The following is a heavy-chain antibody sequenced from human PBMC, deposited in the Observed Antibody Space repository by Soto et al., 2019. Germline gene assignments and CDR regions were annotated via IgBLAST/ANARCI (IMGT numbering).Heavy chain of an antibody. CDR1: GDSVSSNSAA. Sequence: SRTRSLTCAISGDSVSSNSAACNWIRQSPSRGLEWLGRTYYGSKWYNDYAVSVKSRITINPDTSKNQFSLQLNSVTPEDTAVYYCAREAPRPIEYSSSSGHYYYYYGMDVWGQGTTVTVSS. J-gene: IGHJ6*02. V-gene: IGHV6-1*01. D-gene: IGHD6-6*01. CDR2: TYYGSKWYN. CDR3: AREAPRPIEYSSSSGHYYYYYGMDV.